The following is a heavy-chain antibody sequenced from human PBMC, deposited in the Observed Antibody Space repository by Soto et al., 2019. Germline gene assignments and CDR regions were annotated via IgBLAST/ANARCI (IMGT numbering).Heavy chain of an antibody. D-gene: IGHD6-19*01. V-gene: IGHV4-39*01. CDR2: IYYSGST. CDR1: GGSISSSSYY. Sequence: SETLSLTCAVSGGSISSSSYYWGWIRQPPGKGLEWIGSIYYSGSTYYNPSLKSRVTISVDTSKNQFSLKLSSVTAADTAVYYCARHSLRRSSGYAFDIWGQGTMVTVSS. J-gene: IGHJ3*02. CDR3: ARHSLRRSSGYAFDI.